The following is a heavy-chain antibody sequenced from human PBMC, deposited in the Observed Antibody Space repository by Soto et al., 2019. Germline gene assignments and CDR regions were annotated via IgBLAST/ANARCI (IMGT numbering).Heavy chain of an antibody. CDR1: EFTFSTYG. D-gene: IGHD3-9*01. CDR3: AKDLRMIGYCGMDV. CDR2: TTYDGSDK. Sequence: QLQLVESGGGVVPPGRSLRLTCVASEFTFSTYGMHWVRQAPGKGLEWVAATTYDGSDKYHADSVKGRFTIPRDNSKNTLYLQMNSLRDEDTAVYYCAKDLRMIGYCGMDVWGQGTTVIVSS. J-gene: IGHJ6*02. V-gene: IGHV3-30*18.